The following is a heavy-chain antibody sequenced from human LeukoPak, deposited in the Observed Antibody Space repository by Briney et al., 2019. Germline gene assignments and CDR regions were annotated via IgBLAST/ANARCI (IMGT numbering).Heavy chain of an antibody. CDR3: ATYRQVLLPFES. CDR1: GFTFSTFA. J-gene: IGHJ4*02. Sequence: GSLRLSCAASGFTFSTFAMIWVRQPPGKGLERVSSIFPSGGEIHYADSVRGRFTISRDNSKSTLSLQMNSLRAEDTAIYYCATYRQVLLPFESWGQGTLVTVSS. CDR2: IFPSGGEI. D-gene: IGHD2-8*02. V-gene: IGHV3-23*01.